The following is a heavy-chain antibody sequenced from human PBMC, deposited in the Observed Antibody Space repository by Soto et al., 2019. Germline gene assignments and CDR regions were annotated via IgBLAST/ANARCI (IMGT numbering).Heavy chain of an antibody. CDR3: ARVAQQLRYYYYYYGMDV. Sequence: GGSLRLSCAASGFTFSSYAMHWVRQAPGKGLEWVAVISYDGSNKYYADSVKGRFTISRDNSKNTLYLQMNSLRAEDTAVYYCARVAQQLRYYYYYYGMDVWGQGTTVTVSS. D-gene: IGHD6-13*01. CDR2: ISYDGSNK. V-gene: IGHV3-30-3*01. CDR1: GFTFSSYA. J-gene: IGHJ6*02.